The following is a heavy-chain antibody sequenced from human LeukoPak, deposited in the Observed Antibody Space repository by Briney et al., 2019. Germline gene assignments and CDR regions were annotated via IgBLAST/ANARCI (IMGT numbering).Heavy chain of an antibody. J-gene: IGHJ4*02. CDR2: LYSGGST. V-gene: IGHV3-66*01. CDR1: GFGFDDYA. CDR3: ARGKSGIYTRPFDY. Sequence: PGGSLRLSCAFSGFGFDDYAMSWVRQAPGKGLEWVSLLYSGGSTHYADSVKGRFTISRDKSKNMLSLQMNSLRAEDTAVYYCARGKSGIYTRPFDYWGQGTLVTVSS. D-gene: IGHD1-26*01.